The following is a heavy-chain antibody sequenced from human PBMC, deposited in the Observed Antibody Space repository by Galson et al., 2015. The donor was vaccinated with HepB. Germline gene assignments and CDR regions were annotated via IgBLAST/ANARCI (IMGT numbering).Heavy chain of an antibody. V-gene: IGHV2-5*02. Sequence: PALVKPTQTLTLTCSLSGLSISASGEGVGWIRQSPGKALEWLSLIYWDDTKRYRPSLKRRLTITEDTSKNQVVLTMTNMDPVDTATYFCAKLGNAFFEYWGQGTPVTVSS. CDR2: IYWDDTK. J-gene: IGHJ4*02. CDR1: GLSISASGEG. D-gene: IGHD4-23*01. CDR3: AKLGNAFFEY.